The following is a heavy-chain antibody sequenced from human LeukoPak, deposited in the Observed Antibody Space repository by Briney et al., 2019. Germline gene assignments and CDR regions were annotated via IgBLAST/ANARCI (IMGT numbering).Heavy chain of an antibody. CDR2: ITPFNGNT. D-gene: IGHD2-15*01. J-gene: IGHJ3*02. CDR1: GYTFTYRY. V-gene: IGHV1-45*02. Sequence: ASVKVSCKASGYTFTYRYLHWVRQAPGQALEWMGWITPFNGNTNYAQKFQDRVTITRDRSMSTAYMELSSLRSEDTAMYYCARSRIGAQYASDIWGQGTMVTVSS. CDR3: ARSRIGAQYASDI.